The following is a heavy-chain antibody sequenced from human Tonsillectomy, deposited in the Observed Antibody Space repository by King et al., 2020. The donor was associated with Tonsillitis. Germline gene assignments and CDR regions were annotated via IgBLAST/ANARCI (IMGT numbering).Heavy chain of an antibody. CDR2: IYYSGST. CDR1: GGSISSSSYY. Sequence: QLQESGPGLVKPSETLSLTCTVSGGSISSSSYYWGWIRQPPGKGLEWIVSIYYSGSTYYNPSLKSRVTISVDTSKNQFSLKLSSVTAADTAVYYCARHDRQPPLFDYWGQGTLVTVSS. CDR3: ARHDRQPPLFDY. J-gene: IGHJ4*02. V-gene: IGHV4-39*01. D-gene: IGHD1-1*01.